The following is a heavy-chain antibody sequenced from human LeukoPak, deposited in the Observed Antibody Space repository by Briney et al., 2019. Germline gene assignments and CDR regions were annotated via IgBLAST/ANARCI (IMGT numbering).Heavy chain of an antibody. J-gene: IGHJ6*03. Sequence: GGSLRLSCAASGFTLSTYNMKWVRQAPRKGLEWVSSISTSSSYIYYADSVKGRFTISRDNAKNSLYLQMDSLRAEDTAVYYCARTGRDLSYSSGWYVSYYYYMDVWGKGTTVTISS. CDR2: ISTSSSYI. CDR3: ARTGRDLSYSSGWYVSYYYYMDV. V-gene: IGHV3-21*01. D-gene: IGHD6-19*01. CDR1: GFTLSTYN.